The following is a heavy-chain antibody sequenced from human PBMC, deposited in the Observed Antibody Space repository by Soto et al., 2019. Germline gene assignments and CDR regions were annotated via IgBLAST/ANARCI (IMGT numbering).Heavy chain of an antibody. CDR1: GFTFSSYA. D-gene: IGHD2-2*01. J-gene: IGHJ1*01. V-gene: IGHV3-23*01. Sequence: EVQLLESGGGLVQPGGSLRLSCAASGFTFSSYAMSWVRQAPGKGLEWVSAISGSGGSTYYADSVKGRFTISRDNSKNTLYLQMNSLRAEDTDVYYCAKDPFAYCSSTSCLAEYFQHWGQGTLVTVSS. CDR2: ISGSGGST. CDR3: AKDPFAYCSSTSCLAEYFQH.